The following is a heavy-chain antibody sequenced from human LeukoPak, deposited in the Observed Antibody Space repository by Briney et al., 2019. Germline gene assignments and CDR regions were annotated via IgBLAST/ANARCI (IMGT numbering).Heavy chain of an antibody. CDR1: GGSISSSSYY. Sequence: SETLSLTCTVSGGSISSSSYYWGWIRQPPGKGLEWIANIYNSGSTYYNPSLKSRVTISVDTSKNQFSLKLSSVTAADTAVYYCARVGDYGDYFGYWGQGTLVTVPS. D-gene: IGHD4-17*01. V-gene: IGHV4-39*07. CDR2: IYNSGST. CDR3: ARVGDYGDYFGY. J-gene: IGHJ4*02.